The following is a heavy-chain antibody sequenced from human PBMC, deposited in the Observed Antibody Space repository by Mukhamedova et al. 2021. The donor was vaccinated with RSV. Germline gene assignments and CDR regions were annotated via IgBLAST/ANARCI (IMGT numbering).Heavy chain of an antibody. CDR3: ARGESSGWFHY. CDR2: NSGGT. J-gene: IGHJ4*02. D-gene: IGHD6-19*01. Sequence: NSGGTNYAQKFQGWVTMTRDTSISTAYMELSRLRSDDTAVYYCARGESSGWFHYWGQGTLVTVSS. V-gene: IGHV1-2*04.